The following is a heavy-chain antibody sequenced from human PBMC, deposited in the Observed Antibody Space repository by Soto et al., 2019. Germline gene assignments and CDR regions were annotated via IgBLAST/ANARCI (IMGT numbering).Heavy chain of an antibody. D-gene: IGHD2-21*02. Sequence: GETLKISCKGSGYSFTTDWIGLVRHRPGKGLEWMGIIYPRDTDTRYSPSFQGQITISADNSISTAYQQWSSLKASDTAMYYCARVTVSYYFDYWDQGTQVTVSS. V-gene: IGHV5-51*01. CDR3: ARVTVSYYFDY. J-gene: IGHJ4*02. CDR2: IYPRDTDT. CDR1: GYSFTTDW.